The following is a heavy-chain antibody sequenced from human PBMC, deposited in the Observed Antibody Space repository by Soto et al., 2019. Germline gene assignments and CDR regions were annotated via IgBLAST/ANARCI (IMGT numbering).Heavy chain of an antibody. V-gene: IGHV4-39*02. D-gene: IGHD4-17*01. J-gene: IGHJ5*02. CDR2: VYYAGNT. CDR1: GDSISSTSSY. CDR3: ARTTVTTRPGNWFDP. Sequence: QLQLQESGPGLVKPSETLSLTCSVSGDSISSTSSYWGWIRQPPGKGLEWIGSVYYAGNTYYNPSLNSRGTISVDTSKNHFSLKMDSVTAADTAVYYCARTTVTTRPGNWFDPWGQGALVTVSS.